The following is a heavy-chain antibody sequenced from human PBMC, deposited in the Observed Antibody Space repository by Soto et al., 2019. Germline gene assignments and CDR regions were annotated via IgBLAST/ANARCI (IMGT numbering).Heavy chain of an antibody. V-gene: IGHV1-3*01. CDR3: ARDSRLVPTHVFDF. CDR1: GYTFTSYA. J-gene: IGHJ4*02. CDR2: INAGNGNT. Sequence: ASVKVSCKASGYTFTSYAMHWVRQAPGQRLEWMGWINAGNGNTKYSQKFQGRVTITRDTSASTAYMELSSLRSEDTAVYYCARDSRLVPTHVFDFWGQGXLVTVSS. D-gene: IGHD2-8*02.